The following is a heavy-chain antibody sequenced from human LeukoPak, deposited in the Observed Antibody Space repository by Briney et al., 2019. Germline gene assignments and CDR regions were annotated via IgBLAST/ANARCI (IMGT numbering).Heavy chain of an antibody. CDR3: AKDGPAAPSSLDY. V-gene: IGHV3-30*02. CDR1: GFTFSSYG. Sequence: GGSLRLSCAASGFTFSSYGMHWVRQAPGKGLEWVAFIRYDGSNKYCADSVKGRFTISRDNSKNTLYLQMNSLRAEDTAVYYCAKDGPAAPSSLDYWGQGTLVTVSS. D-gene: IGHD2-2*01. CDR2: IRYDGSNK. J-gene: IGHJ4*02.